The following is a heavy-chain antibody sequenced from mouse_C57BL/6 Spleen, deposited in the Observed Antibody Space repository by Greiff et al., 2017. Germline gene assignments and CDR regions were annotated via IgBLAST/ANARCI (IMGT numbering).Heavy chain of an antibody. D-gene: IGHD1-1*01. V-gene: IGHV6-3*01. CDR3: TVHYYGSSYFDY. CDR2: IRLKSDNYAT. CDR1: GFTFSNYW. Sequence: EVKLVESGGGLVQPGGSMKLSCVASGFTFSNYWMNWVRQSPEKGLEWVAQIRLKSDNYATHYAESVKGRFTISRDDSKSSVYLQMNNLRAEDTGIYYCTVHYYGSSYFDYWGQGTTLTVSS. J-gene: IGHJ2*01.